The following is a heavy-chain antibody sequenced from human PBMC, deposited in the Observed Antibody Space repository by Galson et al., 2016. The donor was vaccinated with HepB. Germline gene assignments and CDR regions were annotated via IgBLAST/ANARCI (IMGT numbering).Heavy chain of an antibody. J-gene: IGHJ5*02. Sequence: SETLSLTCAVFGASFSDYSWTWIRQPPGKGLEWVAEINHRGNTNCSPSLKRRLTTSVDTSKNQFSLRLTSVNAADTAVYYCARGRGIFHPWGQGTLVTVSS. CDR3: ARGRGIFHP. CDR1: GASFSDYS. D-gene: IGHD3-3*02. CDR2: INHRGNT. V-gene: IGHV4-34*01.